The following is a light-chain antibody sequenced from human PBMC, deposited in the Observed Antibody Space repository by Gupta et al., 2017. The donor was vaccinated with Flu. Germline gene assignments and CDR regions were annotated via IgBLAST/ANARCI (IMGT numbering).Light chain of an antibody. J-gene: IGKJ1*01. CDR3: QDDDKWPSWT. CDR1: QTINNN. V-gene: IGKV3-15*01. Sequence: EIVMTQSPATLSVSPGERATLSCRASQTINNNLAWYQQKPGQAPRLLILGASTRATGIPARFSGSGYGKELTLTIGSRQSEDFAVYYCQDDDKWPSWTFGPGTKVEIK. CDR2: GAS.